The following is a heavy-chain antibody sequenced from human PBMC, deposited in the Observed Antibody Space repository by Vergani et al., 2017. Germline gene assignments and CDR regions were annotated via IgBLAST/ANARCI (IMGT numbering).Heavy chain of an antibody. D-gene: IGHD3-9*01. CDR2: INPSGGHT. Sequence: QVQVVQPGAEVKKSGASVKFSCKTSGYTFSNYYMPWVRQAPGQGLEWMGIINPSGGHTNYAQKFQGRVTMTRDTSTSTVYMELSSLRSEDTAIYYCARGDCGILTGYRYWGQGTLVTVSA. V-gene: IGHV1-46*03. CDR1: GYTFSNYY. J-gene: IGHJ4*02. CDR3: ARGDCGILTGYRY.